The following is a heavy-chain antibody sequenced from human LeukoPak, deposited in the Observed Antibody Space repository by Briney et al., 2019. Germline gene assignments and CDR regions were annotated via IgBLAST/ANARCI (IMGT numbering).Heavy chain of an antibody. CDR2: IRSKAYGGTT. Sequence: GGSLRLSCTASGFTFGDYAMSWVRQAPGKGLEWVGFIRSKAYGGTTEYAASVKGRFTISRDDSKSIAYLQMNSLKTEDTAVYYCTRVANFDWLTPWFDPWGQGTLVTVSS. CDR1: GFTFGDYA. J-gene: IGHJ5*02. V-gene: IGHV3-49*04. CDR3: TRVANFDWLTPWFDP. D-gene: IGHD3-9*01.